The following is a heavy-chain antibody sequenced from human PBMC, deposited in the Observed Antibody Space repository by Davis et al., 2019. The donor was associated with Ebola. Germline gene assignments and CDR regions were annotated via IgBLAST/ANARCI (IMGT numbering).Heavy chain of an antibody. Sequence: MPGGSLTLSCSIANFSIRSDYYWGWIRQSPGKGLQWIGSIYHSGSTYYNPSLTSRVTISVDRSKNQVSLKLSSVTAADTAVYYCARRIAAAGYDYWGQGTLVTVSS. V-gene: IGHV4-38-2*02. CDR1: NFSIRSDYY. J-gene: IGHJ4*02. CDR2: IYHSGST. D-gene: IGHD6-13*01. CDR3: ARRIAAAGYDY.